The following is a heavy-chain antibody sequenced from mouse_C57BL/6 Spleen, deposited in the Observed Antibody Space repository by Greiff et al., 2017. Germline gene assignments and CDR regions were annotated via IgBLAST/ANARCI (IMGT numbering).Heavy chain of an antibody. J-gene: IGHJ4*01. CDR1: GYTFTDYY. Sequence: EVQLQPSGPVLVKPGASVKMSCQASGYTFTDYYMNWVKQSHGKSLEWIGVINPYNGGTSYNQKFKGKATLTVDKSSSTAYMELNSLTSEDSAVYYCARSQPYAMDYWGQGTAVTVSS. CDR2: INPYNGGT. CDR3: ARSQPYAMDY. V-gene: IGHV1-19*01. D-gene: IGHD6-1*01.